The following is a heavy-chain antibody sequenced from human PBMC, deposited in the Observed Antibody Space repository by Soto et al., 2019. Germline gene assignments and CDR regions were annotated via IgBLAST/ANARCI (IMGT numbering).Heavy chain of an antibody. V-gene: IGHV4-34*01. D-gene: IGHD6-19*01. CDR3: ASYNGWFYRTYFDY. J-gene: IGHJ4*02. CDR1: GGSFSSYY. CDR2: IDHSGST. Sequence: VQLQQWGAGLLKPSETLSLTCAVYGGSFSSYYSSCIRQPPGKGLEWIGEIDHSGSTNYNPSLKSRVTISLDTSKSQFSLKLTSVTAADTAVYYCASYNGWFYRTYFDYWGQGTLVTVSS.